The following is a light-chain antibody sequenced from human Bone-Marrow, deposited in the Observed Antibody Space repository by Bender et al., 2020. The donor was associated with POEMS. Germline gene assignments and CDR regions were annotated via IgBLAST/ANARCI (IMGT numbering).Light chain of an antibody. V-gene: IGLV1-36*01. Sequence: QSVVTQPPSLSEAPRQRVTISCSGSSSNIGNHGVNWYQQLPGEAPKLLIYYDDLLTPGVSDRFSASKSGTSASLAISELQSEDEALYYCSDWDSSLSGRAFSGGNKLTGL. J-gene: IGLJ2*01. CDR3: SDWDSSLSGRA. CDR1: SSNIGNHG. CDR2: YDD.